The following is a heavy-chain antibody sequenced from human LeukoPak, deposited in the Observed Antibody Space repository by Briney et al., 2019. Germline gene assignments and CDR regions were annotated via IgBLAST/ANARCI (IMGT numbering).Heavy chain of an antibody. CDR1: GGSISSSSYY. CDR3: ARAGGKQQVRLWLVQH. J-gene: IGHJ1*01. V-gene: IGHV4-39*07. D-gene: IGHD6-13*01. Sequence: SETLSLTCTVSGGSISSSSYYWGWIRQTPGKGLDWVGNIYWSGSTYYNPSLKSRVTISLDTSKNQLSLTLSPVTAADTAVYYCARAGGKQQVRLWLVQHWGQGTLVTVSS. CDR2: IYWSGST.